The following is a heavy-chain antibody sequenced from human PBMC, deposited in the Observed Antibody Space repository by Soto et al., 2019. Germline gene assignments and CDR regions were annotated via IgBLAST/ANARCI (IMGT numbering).Heavy chain of an antibody. Sequence: GGSLRLSCAASGFTFSSYAMSWVRQAPGQGLEWVSSISGSGGGTYYAGSVKGRSAISRDNSKNTLYLQMNSLGAEDTALYYCARSSLADSATSGVDHWGQGTLVTVSS. CDR3: ARSSLADSATSGVDH. J-gene: IGHJ5*02. CDR1: GFTFSSYA. V-gene: IGHV3-23*01. D-gene: IGHD5-18*01. CDR2: ISGSGGGT.